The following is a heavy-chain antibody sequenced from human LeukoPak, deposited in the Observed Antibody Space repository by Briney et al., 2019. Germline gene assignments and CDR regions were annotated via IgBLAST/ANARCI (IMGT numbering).Heavy chain of an antibody. J-gene: IGHJ4*02. CDR1: GFTLSSYG. CDR3: AKVNIVGATQPDY. V-gene: IGHV3-30*18. Sequence: PGRSLRLSCAASGFTLSSYGMHWVRQAPGKGLEWVAVISYDGSNKYYADSVKGRFTISRDNSKNTLYLQMNSLRAEDTAVYYCAKVNIVGATQPDYWGQGTLVTVSS. D-gene: IGHD1-26*01. CDR2: ISYDGSNK.